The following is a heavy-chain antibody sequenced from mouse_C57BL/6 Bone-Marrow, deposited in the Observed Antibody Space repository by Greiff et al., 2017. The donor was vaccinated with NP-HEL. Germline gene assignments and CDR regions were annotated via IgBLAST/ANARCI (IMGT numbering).Heavy chain of an antibody. D-gene: IGHD2-5*01. Sequence: EVQLQQSGPELVKPGASVKMSCKASGYTFTDYNMHWVKQSHGKSLEWIGYINPNNGGTSYNQKFKGKATLTVNKSSSTAYMERRSLTSEDSAVYYCARVVAYYSNWFAYWGKGTLVTVSA. V-gene: IGHV1-22*01. CDR3: ARVVAYYSNWFAY. J-gene: IGHJ3*01. CDR1: GYTFTDYN. CDR2: INPNNGGT.